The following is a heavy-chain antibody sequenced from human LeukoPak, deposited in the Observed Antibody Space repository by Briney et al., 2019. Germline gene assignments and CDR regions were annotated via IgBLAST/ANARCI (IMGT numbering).Heavy chain of an antibody. D-gene: IGHD5-12*01. CDR2: ISSGSSTI. V-gene: IGHV3-48*02. CDR1: GFTFSSYS. J-gene: IGHJ3*02. CDR3: ARDIGGYDAFDI. Sequence: GGSLRLSCAASGFTFSSYSMNWVRQAPGMGLEWVSYISSGSSTIYYADSVKGRFTISRDNAKNSLWLQVNSLRDEDTAVYYCARDIGGYDAFDIWGQGTMVTVSS.